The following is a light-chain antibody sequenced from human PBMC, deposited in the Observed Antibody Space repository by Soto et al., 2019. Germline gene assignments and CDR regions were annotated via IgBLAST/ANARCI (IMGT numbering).Light chain of an antibody. CDR2: LNSDGSH. CDR1: SGHSSYA. J-gene: IGLJ3*02. V-gene: IGLV4-69*01. Sequence: QLVLTQSPSASASLGASVKLTCTLSSGHSSYAIAWHQQQPEKGPRYLMKLNSDGSHSKGDGIPDRFSGSSSGAERYLTISRLQSEDEADYYCQTWGTGTPWVFGGGTKLTVL. CDR3: QTWGTGTPWV.